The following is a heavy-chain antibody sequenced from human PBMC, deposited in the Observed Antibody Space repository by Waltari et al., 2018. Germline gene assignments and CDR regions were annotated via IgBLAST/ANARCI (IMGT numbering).Heavy chain of an antibody. CDR2: IYYSGSN. CDR1: GGSLSSSSYF. CDR3: AREVPRNGYIGLIYYYMDV. J-gene: IGHJ6*03. D-gene: IGHD5-12*01. V-gene: IGHV4-39*01. Sequence: QLQLQESGPGLVKPSETLSLTCTVSGGSLSSSSYFWAWIRQPPGTGLEWIGSIYYSGSNFYKLSLNSRVTISVDRSTNQVSLKLTSVTAADTAVYFCAREVPRNGYIGLIYYYMDVWGKGTTVTVSS.